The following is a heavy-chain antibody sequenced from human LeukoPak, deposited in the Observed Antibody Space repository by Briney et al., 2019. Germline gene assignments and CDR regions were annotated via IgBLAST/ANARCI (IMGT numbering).Heavy chain of an antibody. D-gene: IGHD2-2*01. Sequence: ASVKVSCTASGYTFTNYGISWVRQAPGQGLEWMGWISAYNGNTNYAQKLQGRVTMTTDTSTSTAYMELRSLRSDDTAVYYCARALTIAPAAIPYYYYGMDVWGQGTTVTVSS. CDR2: ISAYNGNT. CDR3: ARALTIAPAAIPYYYYGMDV. J-gene: IGHJ6*02. V-gene: IGHV1-18*01. CDR1: GYTFTNYG.